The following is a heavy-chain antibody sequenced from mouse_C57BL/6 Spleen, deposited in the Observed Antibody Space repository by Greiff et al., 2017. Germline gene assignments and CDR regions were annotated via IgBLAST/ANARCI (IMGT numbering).Heavy chain of an antibody. CDR3: ARWYGSSPWYFDV. Sequence: VQLQQPGAELVKPGASVKMSCKASGYTFTSYWITWVKQRPGQGLEWIGDIYPGSGSTNYNEKFKSKATLTVDTSSSTAYMQLSSLTSEDSAVYYCARWYGSSPWYFDVWGTGTTVTVAS. D-gene: IGHD1-1*01. J-gene: IGHJ1*03. CDR2: IYPGSGST. CDR1: GYTFTSYW. V-gene: IGHV1-55*01.